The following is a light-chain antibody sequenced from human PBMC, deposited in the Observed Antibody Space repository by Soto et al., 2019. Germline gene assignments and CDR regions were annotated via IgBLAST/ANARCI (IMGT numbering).Light chain of an antibody. CDR2: DAS. V-gene: IGKV3-11*01. J-gene: IGKJ4*01. CDR1: QSVNSY. Sequence: EIVLTQSPATLSLSPGERATLSCRASQSVNSYLAWYQQKPGQAPRLLIFDASNRATGIPARFSGSGSGTDFTRTISSLAPEDFAVYHCQQRFTWPLTFGGRTKVEIK. CDR3: QQRFTWPLT.